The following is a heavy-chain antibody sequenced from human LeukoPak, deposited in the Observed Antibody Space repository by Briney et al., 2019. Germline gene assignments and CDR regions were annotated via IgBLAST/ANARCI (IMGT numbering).Heavy chain of an antibody. J-gene: IGHJ6*03. CDR2: IAPNSGDT. Sequence: GASVKVSCKASGYTFSGYYIHWVRQAPGKGLEWMGWIAPNSGDTIYAQKFQARVTMTSDTSISTAYMELSRLTSDDTAVYYCARTQAMVREYYYYYMDVWGKGTTVTVSS. CDR1: GYTFSGYY. D-gene: IGHD3-10*01. CDR3: ARTQAMVREYYYYYMDV. V-gene: IGHV1-2*02.